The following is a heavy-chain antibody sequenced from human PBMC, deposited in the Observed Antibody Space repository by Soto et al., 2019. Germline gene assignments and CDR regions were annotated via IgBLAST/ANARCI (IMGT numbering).Heavy chain of an antibody. Sequence: EVQLVESGGGLVKPGGSLRLSCAASGFTFSSYSMNWVRQAPGKGLEWVSSISSSSSYIYYADSVKGRFTISRDNAKNSLYLQMNSLRDEDTAVYYCARGPRSLFDYLGQGTLVTVSS. V-gene: IGHV3-21*01. CDR3: ARGPRSLFDY. CDR2: ISSSSSYI. J-gene: IGHJ4*02. CDR1: GFTFSSYS.